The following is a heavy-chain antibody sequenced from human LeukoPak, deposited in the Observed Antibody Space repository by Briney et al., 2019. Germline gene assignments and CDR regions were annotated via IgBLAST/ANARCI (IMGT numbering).Heavy chain of an antibody. CDR1: GYTFTSSG. CDR2: ISLYSVNT. Sequence: ASVKVSCKASGYTFTSSGISWVRQAPGQGLEWMGWISLYSVNTKYAQNLQGRVAMTTDTSTSTAYMELRSLRSDDTAVYYCARGTSYGDFRLDFWGQGTLVTVSS. CDR3: ARGTSYGDFRLDF. D-gene: IGHD4-17*01. V-gene: IGHV1-18*01. J-gene: IGHJ4*02.